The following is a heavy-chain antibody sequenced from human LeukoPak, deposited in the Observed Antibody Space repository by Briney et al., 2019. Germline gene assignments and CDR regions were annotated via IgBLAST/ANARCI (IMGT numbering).Heavy chain of an antibody. CDR1: GFTFSSYG. D-gene: IGHD3-3*01. V-gene: IGHV3-30*18. CDR3: AKGATIFAGDWFDP. Sequence: AGGSLRLSCAASGFTFSSYGMHWVRQAPGKGLEWVAVISYDGSNKYYADSVKGRFTISRDNSKNTLYLQMNSLRAEDTAVYYCAKGATIFAGDWFDPWGQGTLVTVSS. CDR2: ISYDGSNK. J-gene: IGHJ5*02.